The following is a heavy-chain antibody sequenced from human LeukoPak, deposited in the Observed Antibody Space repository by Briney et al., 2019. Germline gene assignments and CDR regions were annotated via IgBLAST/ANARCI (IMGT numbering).Heavy chain of an antibody. D-gene: IGHD5-18*01. CDR1: GYTFTNYY. Sequence: ASVKVSCKASGYTFTNYYIHWVRQAPGQGLEWMGIINPSGGGTSYTQKFQGRVTMSEDTSTDTAYMELSSLRSEDTAVYYCATVSSKYRGYSYGYYGYWGQGTLVTVSS. V-gene: IGHV1-46*01. CDR2: INPSGGGT. J-gene: IGHJ4*02. CDR3: ATVSSKYRGYSYGYYGY.